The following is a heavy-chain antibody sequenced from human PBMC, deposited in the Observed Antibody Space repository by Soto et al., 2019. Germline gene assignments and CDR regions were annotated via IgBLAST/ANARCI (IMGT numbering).Heavy chain of an antibody. CDR3: ARRGPYDIWTGFLRDIFDY. D-gene: IGHD3-9*01. V-gene: IGHV4-59*08. CDR1: GGSISSYY. Sequence: PETLSLTCTVSGGSISSYYRSRIRQPPGKGLEWIGYIYYSGSTNYNPSLKSRVTISVDTSKNQFSLKLSSVTAADTAVYYCARRGPYDIWTGFLRDIFDYPGQGTPDPVSS. CDR2: IYYSGST. J-gene: IGHJ4*02.